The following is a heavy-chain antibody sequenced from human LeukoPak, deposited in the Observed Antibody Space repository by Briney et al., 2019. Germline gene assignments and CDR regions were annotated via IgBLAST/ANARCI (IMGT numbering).Heavy chain of an antibody. CDR1: GFIYNTYA. V-gene: IGHV3-23*01. Sequence: PGGSLRLSCAVSGFIYNTYAMTWVRQAPGKGLEWDSSIDNSGDYTYYADSVKGRFTISRDNSRNTLYLQMSSLRVEDTALYYCGKQFSSSWQFDPRGQGTLVTVSS. J-gene: IGHJ5*02. CDR2: IDNSGDYT. D-gene: IGHD6-13*01. CDR3: GKQFSSSWQFDP.